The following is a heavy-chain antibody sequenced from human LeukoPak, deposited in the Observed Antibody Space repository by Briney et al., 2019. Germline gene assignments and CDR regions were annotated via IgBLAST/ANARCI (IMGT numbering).Heavy chain of an antibody. Sequence: GGSLKLSCAASGITFDGSPIHWVRQASGKGLEWVGRIRSKTNNYATGYAASVKGRFLISRDNSKNMSYLQMNSLKTEDTAVYYCQAYYYYYMDVWGKGTTVTVS. J-gene: IGHJ6*03. CDR2: IRSKTNNYAT. V-gene: IGHV3-73*01. CDR3: QAYYYYYMDV. CDR1: GITFDGSP.